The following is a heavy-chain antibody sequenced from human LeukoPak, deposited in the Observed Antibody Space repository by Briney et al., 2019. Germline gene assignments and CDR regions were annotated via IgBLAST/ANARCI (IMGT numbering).Heavy chain of an antibody. CDR3: ARHYRERYFDWGCFDP. CDR2: IHHSGST. Sequence: SETLSLTCAVSGGSISRSNWWSWVRQPPGKGLEWIGEIHHSGSTYYNPSLKSRVTISVDTSKNQFSLKLSSVTAADTAVYYCARHYRERYFDWGCFDPWGQGTLVTVSS. D-gene: IGHD3-9*01. V-gene: IGHV4-4*02. CDR1: GGSISRSNW. J-gene: IGHJ5*02.